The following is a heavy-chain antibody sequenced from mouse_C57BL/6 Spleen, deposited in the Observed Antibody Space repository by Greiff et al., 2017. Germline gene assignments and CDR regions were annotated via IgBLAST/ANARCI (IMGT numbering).Heavy chain of an antibody. J-gene: IGHJ4*01. CDR1: GYTFTDYE. V-gene: IGHV1-15*01. D-gene: IGHD2-12*01. Sequence: VKLVESGAELVRPGASVTLSCKASGYTFTDYEMHWVKQTPVHGLEWIGAIDPETGGTAYNQKFKGKAILTADKSSSTAYMELRSLTSEDSAVYYCTREGDSPYAMDYWGQGTSGTVSS. CDR2: IDPETGGT. CDR3: TREGDSPYAMDY.